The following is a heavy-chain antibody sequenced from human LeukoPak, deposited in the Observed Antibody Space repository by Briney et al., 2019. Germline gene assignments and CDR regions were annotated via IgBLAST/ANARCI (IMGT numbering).Heavy chain of an antibody. J-gene: IGHJ3*02. CDR1: GGSISSSSYY. CDR2: IYYSGST. Sequence: PSETLSLTCTVSGGSISSSSYYWGWIRQPPGKGLEWVGSIYYSGSTYYNPSLKSRVTISVDTSKNQFSLKLSSVTAADTAMYYCARSDYYGSGSHTVFDAFDIWGQGTRVTVSS. V-gene: IGHV4-39*07. CDR3: ARSDYYGSGSHTVFDAFDI. D-gene: IGHD3-10*01.